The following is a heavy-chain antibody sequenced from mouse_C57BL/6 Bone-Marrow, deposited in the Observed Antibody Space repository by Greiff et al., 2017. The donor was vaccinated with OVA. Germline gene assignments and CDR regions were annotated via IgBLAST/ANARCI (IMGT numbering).Heavy chain of an antibody. D-gene: IGHD4-1*01. V-gene: IGHV1-62-2*01. CDR2: FYPGSGSI. CDR3: ARHTGRYWYFDF. J-gene: IGHJ1*03. Sequence: VQLQQSGAELVKPGASVKLSCKASGYTFTEYTIHWVKQRPGQGLEWIGWFYPGSGSIKYNEKFKDKATLTADKSSSTVYMELSRLTSKDTADYSSARHTGRYWYFDFWDTGTAVTVSA. CDR1: GYTFTEYT.